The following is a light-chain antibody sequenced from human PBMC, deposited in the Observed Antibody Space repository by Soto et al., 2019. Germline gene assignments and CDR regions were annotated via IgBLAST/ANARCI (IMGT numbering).Light chain of an antibody. V-gene: IGLV2-14*01. CDR2: DVS. CDR3: SSYTSSSTLYV. J-gene: IGLJ1*01. Sequence: QSALTQPASVSGSPGQSITISCTGNSSDVGGYNYVSWYQQHPGKAPKLMIYDVSNRPSGVSNRFSGSKSGNTAPLTISGLQAEDEADYYCSSYTSSSTLYVFGTGTKLTVL. CDR1: SSDVGGYNY.